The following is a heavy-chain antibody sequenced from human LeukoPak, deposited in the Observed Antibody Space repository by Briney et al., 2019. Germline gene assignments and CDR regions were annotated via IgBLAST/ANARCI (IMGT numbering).Heavy chain of an antibody. CDR3: ARDVTEWFGELPN. J-gene: IGHJ4*02. D-gene: IGHD3-10*01. Sequence: SGTLSLTCAVSGGSISSSNWWSWVRQPPGKGLEWIGEIYHSGSTNYNPSLKSRVTISVDKSKNQFSLKLSSVTAADTAVYYCARDVTEWFGELPNWGQGTLVTVSS. CDR1: GGSISSSNW. V-gene: IGHV4-4*02. CDR2: IYHSGST.